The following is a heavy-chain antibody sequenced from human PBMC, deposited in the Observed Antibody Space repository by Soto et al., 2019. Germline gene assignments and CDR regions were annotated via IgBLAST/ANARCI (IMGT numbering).Heavy chain of an antibody. D-gene: IGHD1-1*01. CDR2: ISETSIAI. J-gene: IGHJ4*02. CDR1: GFNFKTYS. Sequence: EVQLVESGGGLVQPGGSLRLSCAASGFNFKTYSMNWVRQAPGKGLEWVSYISETSIAIYYGDSVKGRFTISRDNARNTLYLQMNSLRDEDTAVYYCATLQLGREEIFDSWGQGTLVTVSS. CDR3: ATLQLGREEIFDS. V-gene: IGHV3-48*02.